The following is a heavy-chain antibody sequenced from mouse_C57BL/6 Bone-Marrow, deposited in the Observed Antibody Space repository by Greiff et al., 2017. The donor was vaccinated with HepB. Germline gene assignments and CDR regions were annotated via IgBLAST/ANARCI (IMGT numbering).Heavy chain of an antibody. CDR2: IDPENGDT. V-gene: IGHV14-4*01. J-gene: IGHJ2*01. CDR1: GFNIKDDY. Sequence: EVQLQQSGAELVRPGASVKLSCTASGFNIKDDYMHWVKQRPEQGLEWIGWIDPENGDTEYASKFQGKATITADTSSNTAYLQLSSLTSEDTAVYYCTTDLLPGYYDDWGQGTTLTVSS. CDR3: TTDLLPGYYDD. D-gene: IGHD2-1*01.